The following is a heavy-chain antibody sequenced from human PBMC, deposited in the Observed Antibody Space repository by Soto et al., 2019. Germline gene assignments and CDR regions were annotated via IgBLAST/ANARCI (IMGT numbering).Heavy chain of an antibody. Sequence: QVQLVQSGAEVKKPGASVKVSCKASGYTFTSYGISWVRQAPGQGLERMGWISAYNGNTNYAQKLQGRVTMTTDTSTSTDYMELRSLRSDDTAVYYCARVGVRESGSYYEYFDYLGQGTLVTVSS. J-gene: IGHJ4*02. D-gene: IGHD1-26*01. V-gene: IGHV1-18*04. CDR3: ARVGVRESGSYYEYFDY. CDR2: ISAYNGNT. CDR1: GYTFTSYG.